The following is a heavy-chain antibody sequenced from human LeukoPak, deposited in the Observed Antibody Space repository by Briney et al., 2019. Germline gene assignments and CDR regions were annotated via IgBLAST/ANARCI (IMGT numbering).Heavy chain of an antibody. Sequence: SQTLSLTCAISGDSVVTNNVAWNWIRRSPSRDLEWLGRTYLRSKWYNEYAVSVKSRITINPDTSRNHFSLQLNSVIPEDTAVYYCTRGKYSGFDIWGQGTMVTVSS. J-gene: IGHJ3*02. CDR1: GDSVVTNNVA. CDR2: TYLRSKWYN. D-gene: IGHD2-21*01. V-gene: IGHV6-1*01. CDR3: TRGKYSGFDI.